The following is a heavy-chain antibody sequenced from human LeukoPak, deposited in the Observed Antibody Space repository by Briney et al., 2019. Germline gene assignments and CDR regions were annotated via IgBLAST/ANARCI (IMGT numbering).Heavy chain of an antibody. CDR2: IYHSGST. Sequence: SETLSLTCTVSGYSISSGYYRGWIRQPPGKGLEWIGSIYHSGSTHYNPSLKSRVTISVDTSKNQFSLKLSSVTAADTAVYYCARGAAAMVPDYWGQGTLVTVSS. CDR3: ARGAAAMVPDY. D-gene: IGHD5-18*01. CDR1: GYSISSGYY. V-gene: IGHV4-38-2*02. J-gene: IGHJ4*02.